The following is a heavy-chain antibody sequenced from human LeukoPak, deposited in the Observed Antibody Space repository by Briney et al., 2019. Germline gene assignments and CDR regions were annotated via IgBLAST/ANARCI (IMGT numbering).Heavy chain of an antibody. Sequence: PSETLSLTCTVSGGSISSGGYYWSWLRQHPGKGLEWIGYIYYSGTTHYNPSLKSRVTISVDTSKNQFSLKLSSVTAADTAVYYCARVQGDGYNLIDYWGQGTLVTVSS. CDR1: GGSISSGGYY. CDR3: ARVQGDGYNLIDY. CDR2: IYYSGTT. V-gene: IGHV4-31*03. D-gene: IGHD5-24*01. J-gene: IGHJ4*02.